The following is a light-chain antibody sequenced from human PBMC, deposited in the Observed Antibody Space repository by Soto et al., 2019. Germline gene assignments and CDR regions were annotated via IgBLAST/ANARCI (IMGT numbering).Light chain of an antibody. CDR1: QRISRS. CDR2: DTS. V-gene: IGKV3-11*01. Sequence: EIVLTQSPATLSLSPGERATLSCRASQRISRSLAWYQHKPGQAPRLLIFDTSNRATGIPARFSGSGSGTDFTLTISSLGPEDFAIYYCQQRDSWPRTFGQGTKVEIK. J-gene: IGKJ1*01. CDR3: QQRDSWPRT.